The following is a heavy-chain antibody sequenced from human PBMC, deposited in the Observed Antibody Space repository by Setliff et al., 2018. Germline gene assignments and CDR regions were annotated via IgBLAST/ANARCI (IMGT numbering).Heavy chain of an antibody. CDR2: INWSGEII. CDR3: VRDISSASGILDF. CDR1: GFTFDTHA. D-gene: IGHD3-3*01. Sequence: PGGSLRLSCEVSGFTFDTHAMHWVRQAPGKGLEWVSGINWSGEIIGYADSVKGRFTFSRDNAKNSLFLEMNSLTVDDTALYYCVRDISSASGILDFWGQGTLVTVSS. J-gene: IGHJ4*02. V-gene: IGHV3-9*01.